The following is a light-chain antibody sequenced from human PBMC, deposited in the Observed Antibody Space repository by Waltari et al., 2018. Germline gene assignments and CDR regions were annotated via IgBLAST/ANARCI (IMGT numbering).Light chain of an antibody. V-gene: IGKV3-15*01. Sequence: ELVMTQSPATLSVSPGEGVTLSCRASQSVSGNLAWYQQRPGQAPRLLIYGASTRATGIPARFSGSGSGTEFTLTISSLQSEDFAVYYCHQYDHWPTFTFGQGTKLEI. CDR3: HQYDHWPTFT. CDR2: GAS. CDR1: QSVSGN. J-gene: IGKJ2*01.